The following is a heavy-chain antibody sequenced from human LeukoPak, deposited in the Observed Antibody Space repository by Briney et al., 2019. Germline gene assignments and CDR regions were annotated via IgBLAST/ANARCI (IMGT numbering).Heavy chain of an antibody. J-gene: IGHJ4*02. CDR2: ISAYNGNT. D-gene: IGHD1-26*01. Sequence: ASVKVSCKASGYTFTSYGISWVRQAPGQGLEWMGWISAYNGNTNYPQKLQGRVTMTTDTSTSTAYMELRSLRSDDTAVYYCARDRTVGATSWDTRFSYYFDYWGQGTLVTVSS. V-gene: IGHV1-18*01. CDR1: GYTFTSYG. CDR3: ARDRTVGATSWDTRFSYYFDY.